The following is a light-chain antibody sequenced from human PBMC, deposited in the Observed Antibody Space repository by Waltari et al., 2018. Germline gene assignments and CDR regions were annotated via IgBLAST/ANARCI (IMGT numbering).Light chain of an antibody. Sequence: QSALTQPASVSGSPGQSITISRTGTSSDVGGHNYFSWYQPPPRKAPQLMIYDVSKRPSEGSNRCSGSKSGNTASLTISGLQAEDEADYYCSSYTGSILFGTGTKVTVL. J-gene: IGLJ1*01. CDR3: SSYTGSIL. V-gene: IGLV2-14*01. CDR1: SSDVGGHNY. CDR2: DVS.